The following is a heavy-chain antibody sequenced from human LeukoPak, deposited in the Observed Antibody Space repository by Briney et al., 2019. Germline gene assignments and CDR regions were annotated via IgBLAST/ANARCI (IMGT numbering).Heavy chain of an antibody. CDR3: AKDQRGYYQPIDY. Sequence: GGSLRLSCAASGFTFSSYAMRWVRQAPGRGLECVSAISGSGSTSYYADSVKGRFTISRDNSKNTLYLQMTSLRAEDTAVYYCAKDQRGYYQPIDYWGQGILVTVSS. CDR1: GFTFSSYA. J-gene: IGHJ4*02. CDR2: ISGSGSTS. V-gene: IGHV3-23*01. D-gene: IGHD3-10*01.